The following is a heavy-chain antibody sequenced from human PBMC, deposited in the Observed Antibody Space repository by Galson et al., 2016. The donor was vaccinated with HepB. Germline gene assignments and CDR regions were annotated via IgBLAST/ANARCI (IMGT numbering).Heavy chain of an antibody. Sequence: SLRLSCAASGFTFSSFAMHWVRQAPGKGLEWVAVISYGDGSDKYYADSVRGRFTISRDNSKNTLYLQMNSLRALDTAVYYCARQYSFDYWGQGTLVTVSS. CDR2: ISYGDGSDK. V-gene: IGHV3-30*04. CDR3: ARQYSFDY. J-gene: IGHJ4*02. CDR1: GFTFSSFA.